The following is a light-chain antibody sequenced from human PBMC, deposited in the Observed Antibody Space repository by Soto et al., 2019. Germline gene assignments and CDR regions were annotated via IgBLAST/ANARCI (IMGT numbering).Light chain of an antibody. CDR1: QSVSSN. V-gene: IGKV3-15*01. J-gene: IGKJ1*01. CDR2: GAS. Sequence: EIVMTQSPATLSVSPGERATLSCRASQSVSSNLAWYQHKPGQAPMLLIYGASSRATGIPARFSGSGSGTEFTLTISSLQSEDFAVYYCQQYNNWPPWTFGQGTKVEI. CDR3: QQYNNWPPWT.